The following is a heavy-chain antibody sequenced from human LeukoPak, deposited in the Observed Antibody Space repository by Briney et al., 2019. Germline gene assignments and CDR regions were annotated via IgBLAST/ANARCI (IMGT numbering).Heavy chain of an antibody. D-gene: IGHD2-2*01. CDR1: GFTFSSYW. J-gene: IGHJ6*03. V-gene: IGHV3-7*01. CDR3: ARGWGYCSSTSCYYYYYYMDV. CDR2: IKQDGSEK. Sequence: GGSLRLSCAASGFTFSSYWMSWVRQAPGKGLGWVANIKQDGSEKYYVDSVKGRFTISRDNAKNSLYLQMNSLRAEDTAVYYCARGWGYCSSTSCYYYYYYMDVWGKGTTVTVSS.